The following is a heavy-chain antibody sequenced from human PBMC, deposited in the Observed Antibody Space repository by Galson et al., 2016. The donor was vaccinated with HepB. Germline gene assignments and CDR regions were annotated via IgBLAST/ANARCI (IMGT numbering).Heavy chain of an antibody. CDR2: ISAYNGNT. Sequence: SVKVSCKASGYTFISYGVSWVRQAPGQGLEWMGWISAYNGNTNYAQKLQGRVTMTTDTSTSTAYMELRSLRSDDTAVYYCARDMYYYDSSGHYYLSDYWGQGTLVTVSS. CDR3: ARDMYYYDSSGHYYLSDY. V-gene: IGHV1-18*04. J-gene: IGHJ4*02. D-gene: IGHD3-22*01. CDR1: GYTFISYG.